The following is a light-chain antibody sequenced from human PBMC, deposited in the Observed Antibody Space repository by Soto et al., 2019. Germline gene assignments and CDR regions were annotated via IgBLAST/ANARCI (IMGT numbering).Light chain of an antibody. Sequence: EIVMTQSPVTLSVSPGERVTLSCRASQSVASDLAWYQQKPGQAPRLLIYGVYTSASGVPARFSGSGSGAAFALTISSLQTDDFAIYYCQQYNDWPRSTFGGGTRVEIK. CDR3: QQYNDWPRST. CDR1: QSVASD. CDR2: GVY. J-gene: IGKJ4*01. V-gene: IGKV3-15*01.